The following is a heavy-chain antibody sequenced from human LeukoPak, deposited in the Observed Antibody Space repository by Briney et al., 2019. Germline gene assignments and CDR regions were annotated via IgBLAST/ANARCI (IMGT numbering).Heavy chain of an antibody. Sequence: ASVKVSCKVSGYTLTELSMHWVRQAPGKGLEWMGGFDPEDGETIYAQKFQGRVTMTEDTSTDTACMELSSLRSEDTAVYYCATDSYDSSGYRFTAGYWGQGTLVTVSS. V-gene: IGHV1-24*01. D-gene: IGHD3-22*01. CDR1: GYTLTELS. J-gene: IGHJ4*02. CDR3: ATDSYDSSGYRFTAGY. CDR2: FDPEDGET.